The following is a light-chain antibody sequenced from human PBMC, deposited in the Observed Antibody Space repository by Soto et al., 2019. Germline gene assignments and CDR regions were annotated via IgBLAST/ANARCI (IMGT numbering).Light chain of an antibody. V-gene: IGLV1-40*01. CDR2: GNN. CDR1: SSNIGAGYD. CDR3: QSYDSSLSGYVV. Sequence: QSVLTQPPSVSGAPGQRVTISCTGSSSNIGAGYDVHWYQHLPGTAPKLLIYGNNNRPSGVPDRFSGSKSGTSASLAITGLQAEDEADYYCQSYDSSLSGYVVFGGGTQLTVL. J-gene: IGLJ2*01.